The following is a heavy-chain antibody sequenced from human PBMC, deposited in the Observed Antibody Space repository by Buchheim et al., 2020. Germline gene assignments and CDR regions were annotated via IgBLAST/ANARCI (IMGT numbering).Heavy chain of an antibody. CDR1: GFTFSSYG. CDR3: ARDDWTTVTDEIYYYGMDV. V-gene: IGHV3-33*01. J-gene: IGHJ6*02. Sequence: QVQLVESGGGVVQPGRSLRLSCAASGFTFSSYGMHWVRQAPGKGLEWVAVIWYDGSNKYYADSVKGRFTISRDNSKNTLYLQMNSLRAEDTAVYYCARDDWTTVTDEIYYYGMDVWGQGTT. D-gene: IGHD4-11*01. CDR2: IWYDGSNK.